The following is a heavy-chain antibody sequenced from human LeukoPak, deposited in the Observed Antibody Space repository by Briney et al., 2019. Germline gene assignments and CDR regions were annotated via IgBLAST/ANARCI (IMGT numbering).Heavy chain of an antibody. D-gene: IGHD3-22*01. CDR1: GFTVSSNY. V-gene: IGHV3-30-3*01. CDR2: ISYDGSNK. J-gene: IGHJ4*02. Sequence: GGSLRLSCAASGFTVSSNYMSWVRQAPGKGLEWVAVISYDGSNKYYADSVKGRFTISRDNSKNTLYLQMNSLKAEDTAVYYCARGADDTYYYDSSGYPESPYWGQGTLVTVSS. CDR3: ARGADDTYYYDSSGYPESPY.